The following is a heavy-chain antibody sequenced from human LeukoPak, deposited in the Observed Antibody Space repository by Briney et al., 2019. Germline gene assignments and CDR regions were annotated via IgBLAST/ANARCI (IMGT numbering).Heavy chain of an antibody. V-gene: IGHV4-38-2*02. CDR3: ARIHYYDTKIDY. CDR1: GYSISSGYY. CDR2: VYHSGTT. J-gene: IGHJ4*02. Sequence: SETLSLTCTVSGYSISSGYYWGWIRQPPGKGLEWIGSVYHSGTTYYSPSLKSRVTISVDTSKNQFSLKLRSVTAADTAVYYCARIHYYDTKIDYWGQGTLVTVSS. D-gene: IGHD3-22*01.